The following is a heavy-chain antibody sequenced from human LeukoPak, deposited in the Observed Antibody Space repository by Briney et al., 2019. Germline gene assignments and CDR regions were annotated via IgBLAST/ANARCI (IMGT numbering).Heavy chain of an antibody. CDR1: GYSFTTYW. V-gene: IGHV5-51*01. CDR2: IYPGDSNT. D-gene: IGHD3-10*01. CDR3: ARVMAMVRYFDY. J-gene: IGHJ4*02. Sequence: GESLKISCKASGYSFTTYWIAWVRQIPGKGLEWMGIIYPGDSNTRYSPSFQGQVTISADRSISTAYLQWRSLKASDSAMYYCARVMAMVRYFDYWGQGALVTVSS.